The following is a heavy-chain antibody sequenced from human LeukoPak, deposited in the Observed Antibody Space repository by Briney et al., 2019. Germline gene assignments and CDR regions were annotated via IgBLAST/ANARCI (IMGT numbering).Heavy chain of an antibody. Sequence: HPGGSLRLSCAASGFTFTNYAIHWVRQAPSRGLEWVAVISFDGSNKYYGDSVKGRFTISRDNSKNTLYLQMNSLRAEDTAVYYCARDYTLFPHWYFALWGRGTLVTVSS. D-gene: IGHD2-2*02. CDR2: ISFDGSNK. V-gene: IGHV3-30*04. J-gene: IGHJ2*01. CDR1: GFTFTNYA. CDR3: ARDYTLFPHWYFAL.